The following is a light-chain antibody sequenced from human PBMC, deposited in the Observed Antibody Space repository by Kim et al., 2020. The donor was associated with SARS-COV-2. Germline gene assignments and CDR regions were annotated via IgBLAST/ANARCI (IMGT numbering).Light chain of an antibody. CDR1: RSNIGAGYD. Sequence: VTSSCTGSRSNIGAGYDVPWYQHLPGTAPKLLIYGNSNRPSGVPDRFSGSKSGTSASLAITGLQAEDEADYYCQSYDSSLSGSGVFGTGTKVTVL. CDR2: GNS. CDR3: QSYDSSLSGSGV. V-gene: IGLV1-40*01. J-gene: IGLJ1*01.